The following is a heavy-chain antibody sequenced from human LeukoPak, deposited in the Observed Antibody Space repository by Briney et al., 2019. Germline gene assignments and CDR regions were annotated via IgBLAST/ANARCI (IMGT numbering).Heavy chain of an antibody. CDR2: MNPNSGNT. V-gene: IGHV1-8*01. J-gene: IGHJ5*02. Sequence: GASVKVSCKASGYTFTSYDINWVRQATGQGLEWMGWMNPNSGNTGYAQKFQGRVTMTRNTSISTAYMELSSLRSEDTAVYYCARYYGWGSYRLRNWFDPWGQGPLVTVSS. CDR1: GYTFTSYD. D-gene: IGHD3-10*01. CDR3: ARYYGWGSYRLRNWFDP.